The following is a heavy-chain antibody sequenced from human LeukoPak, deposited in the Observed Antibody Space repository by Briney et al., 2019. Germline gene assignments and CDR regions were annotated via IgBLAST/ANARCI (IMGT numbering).Heavy chain of an antibody. J-gene: IGHJ6*02. V-gene: IGHV3-64D*09. D-gene: IGHD2-15*01. CDR1: GYTFSSYA. Sequence: GGSLRLSCSASGYTFSSYAMHWVRQAPGKGLEYVSAISSNGGSTYYADSVKGRFTISRDNSKNTLYLQMSSLRAEDTAVYYCVKGEYCSGGSCRYGPFYYGMDVWGQGTTVTVSS. CDR2: ISSNGGST. CDR3: VKGEYCSGGSCRYGPFYYGMDV.